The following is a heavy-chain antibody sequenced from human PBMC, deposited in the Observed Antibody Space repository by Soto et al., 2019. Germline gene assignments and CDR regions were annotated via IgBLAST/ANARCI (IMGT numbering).Heavy chain of an antibody. Sequence: SVKVSCKASGGTFSSYAISWVRQAPGQGLEWMGGIIPIFGTANYAQKFQGRVTITADESTSTAYVELSSLRSEDTAMYYCARQGPTNYDFQQNQAYYGMDVWGQGTTVTVSS. D-gene: IGHD3-3*01. CDR2: IIPIFGTA. V-gene: IGHV1-69*13. CDR3: ARQGPTNYDFQQNQAYYGMDV. J-gene: IGHJ6*02. CDR1: GGTFSSYA.